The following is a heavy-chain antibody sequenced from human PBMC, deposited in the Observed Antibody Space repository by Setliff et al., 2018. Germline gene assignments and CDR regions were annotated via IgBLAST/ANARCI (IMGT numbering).Heavy chain of an antibody. CDR2: INHSGST. CDR3: AGNNAHLEWLFAWFDP. D-gene: IGHD3-3*01. CDR1: GGSFSGYY. J-gene: IGHJ5*02. V-gene: IGHV4-34*01. Sequence: LETLSLTCAVYGGSFSGYYWSWIRQPPGKGLEWIGEINHSGSTNYNPSLKSRVTISVDTSKNQFSLKLSPVTAADTAVYYCAGNNAHLEWLFAWFDPWGQGTLVTVSS.